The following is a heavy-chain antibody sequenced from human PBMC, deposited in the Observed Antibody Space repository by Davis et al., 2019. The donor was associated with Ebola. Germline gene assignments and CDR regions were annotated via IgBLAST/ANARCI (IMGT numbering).Heavy chain of an antibody. CDR2: INWNGGST. D-gene: IGHD2-2*01. Sequence: GGSLRLSCAASGFTFSSYSMNWVRQAPGKGLEWVSGINWNGGSTGYADSVKGRITISRDNAKNSLYVQMNSLRAEDTALYYCARGGYCGSTNCFVTDYWGQGTLVSVSS. V-gene: IGHV3-20*04. CDR3: ARGGYCGSTNCFVTDY. J-gene: IGHJ4*02. CDR1: GFTFSSYS.